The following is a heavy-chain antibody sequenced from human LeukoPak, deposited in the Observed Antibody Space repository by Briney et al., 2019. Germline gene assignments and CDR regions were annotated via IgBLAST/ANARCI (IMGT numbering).Heavy chain of an antibody. V-gene: IGHV5-51*01. CDR1: GYSFTSYW. J-gene: IGHJ4*02. CDR3: ARQVYCSGGSCYNYFDY. CDR2: IYPGDSDT. Sequence: GESLKISCKGSGYSFTSYWIGWVRQMPGKGLEWMGIIYPGDSDTRYSPSFQGQVTISADKSISTAYLQWSSLKASDTAMYYCARQVYCSGGSCYNYFDYWGQGTLVTVSS. D-gene: IGHD2-15*01.